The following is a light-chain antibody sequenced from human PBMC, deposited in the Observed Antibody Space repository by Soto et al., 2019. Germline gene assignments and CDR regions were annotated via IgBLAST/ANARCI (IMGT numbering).Light chain of an antibody. CDR1: SGSIARNY. Sequence: NFMLTQPHSVSESPGKTVTISCTRSSGSIARNYVQWYQQRPGGAPTTVIYQDNQRPSGVPDRFSGSIDSSSNSASLTISGLKTEDEADDYFQSYDTINQAGICGGGTKLTVL. V-gene: IGLV6-57*04. CDR3: QSYDTINQAGI. J-gene: IGLJ2*01. CDR2: QDN.